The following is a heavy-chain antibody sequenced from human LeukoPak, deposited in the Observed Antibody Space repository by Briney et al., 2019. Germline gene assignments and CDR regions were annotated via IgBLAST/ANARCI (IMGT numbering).Heavy chain of an antibody. J-gene: IGHJ4*02. V-gene: IGHV3-11*01. CDR2: ISDGGNSI. D-gene: IGHD2/OR15-2a*01. Sequence: GGSLRLSCAASGFTFDDFGMSWVRQAPGKGLEWIAYISDGGNSIFYADSVKGRFTISRDNAKNELYLQMNTLRAEDTAIYYCASSYFPLYHFDFWGQGTPVTVSS. CDR3: ASSYFPLYHFDF. CDR1: GFTFDDFG.